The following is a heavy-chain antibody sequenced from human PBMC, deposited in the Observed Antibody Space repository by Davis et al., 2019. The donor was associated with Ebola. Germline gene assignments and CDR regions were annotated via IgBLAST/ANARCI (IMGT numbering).Heavy chain of an antibody. V-gene: IGHV1-2*02. J-gene: IGHJ4*02. CDR1: GYTFTGYY. CDR3: ARGVTMVQGVTPFDY. D-gene: IGHD3-10*01. Sequence: ASVKVSCKASGYTFTGYYMHWVRQAPGQGLEWMGWINPNSGGTNYAQKLQGRVTMTTDTSTSTAYMELRSLRSDDTAVYYCARGVTMVQGVTPFDYWGQGTLVTVSS. CDR2: INPNSGGT.